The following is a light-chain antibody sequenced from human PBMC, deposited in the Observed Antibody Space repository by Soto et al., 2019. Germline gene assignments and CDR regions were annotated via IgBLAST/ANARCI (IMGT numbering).Light chain of an antibody. CDR1: QDIGSY. Sequence: DIQLTRSPAFLSASVGDRVSITCRASQDIGSYLAWYQQKSGKAPKLLIHTASTLQTGVPFRFSGSGSGTEFTLTISSLQPGDFATYYCQHLHSYPLSFGGGTEVEIK. CDR3: QHLHSYPLS. CDR2: TAS. V-gene: IGKV1-9*01. J-gene: IGKJ4*01.